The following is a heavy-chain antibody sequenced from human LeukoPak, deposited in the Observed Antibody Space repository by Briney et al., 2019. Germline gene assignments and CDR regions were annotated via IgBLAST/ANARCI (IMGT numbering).Heavy chain of an antibody. V-gene: IGHV4-34*01. Sequence: SETLSLTCAVYGGSFSGYYWSWIRQPPGKGLEWIGEINHSGSTNYNPSLKSRVTISLDTSKNQFSLKLSSVTAADTAVYYCARGDGSVGYGSGAFDYWGQGTLVTVSS. D-gene: IGHD3-10*01. CDR1: GGSFSGYY. CDR3: ARGDGSVGYGSGAFDY. CDR2: INHSGST. J-gene: IGHJ4*02.